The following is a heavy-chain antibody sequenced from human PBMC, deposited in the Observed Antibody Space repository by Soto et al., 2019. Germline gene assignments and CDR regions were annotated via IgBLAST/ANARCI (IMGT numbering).Heavy chain of an antibody. D-gene: IGHD5-12*01. J-gene: IGHJ6*03. CDR1: GYTFTGYY. CDR2: IKPTSGGT. V-gene: IGHV1-2*04. Sequence: QVQLVQSGAEVKKPGASVKVSCKASGYTFTGYYMHWVRQAPGQGLEWMGWIKPTSGGTNYAQKFQGCVPICRDTSCSPASRVLGRLRSEGTTVYYCAKGGGRVATGDSYSYMDVWGKGTKVTVSS. CDR3: AKGGGRVATGDSYSYMDV.